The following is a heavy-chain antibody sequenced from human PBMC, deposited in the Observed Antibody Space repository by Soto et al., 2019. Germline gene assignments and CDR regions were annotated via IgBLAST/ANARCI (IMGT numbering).Heavy chain of an antibody. CDR2: TYYRSKWSN. J-gene: IGHJ3*02. Sequence: SQTLSLTCAISGDSVSSNSAAWNWIRQSPSRGLEWLGRTYYRSKWSNDYALSVEGRITINPDTSKNQFSLQLNSLTPEDTAVYYCARGYAFDIWGQGTMVNVSS. V-gene: IGHV6-1*01. CDR1: GDSVSSNSAA. CDR3: ARGYAFDI.